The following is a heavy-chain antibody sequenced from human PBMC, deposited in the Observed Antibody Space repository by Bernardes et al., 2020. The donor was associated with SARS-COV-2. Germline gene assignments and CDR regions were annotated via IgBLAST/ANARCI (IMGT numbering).Heavy chain of an antibody. V-gene: IGHV3-64D*06. J-gene: IGHJ1*01. CDR2: ISADGNSP. CDR1: GFTFSSFG. D-gene: IGHD3-10*01. Sequence: GGSLRLSRSASGFTFSSFGMHWVRQAPGKGLEYVSAISADGNSPYYADSVKDRFTISRDNSKNTLYLQMSSLRPDDTAVYYCVKVLLWFGESWGQGTLVTVSS. CDR3: VKVLLWFGES.